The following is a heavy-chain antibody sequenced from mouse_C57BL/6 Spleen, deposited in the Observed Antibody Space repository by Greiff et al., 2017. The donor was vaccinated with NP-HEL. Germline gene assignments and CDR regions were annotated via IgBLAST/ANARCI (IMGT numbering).Heavy chain of an antibody. CDR1: GFTFSSYA. D-gene: IGHD2-4*01. J-gene: IGHJ2*01. Sequence: EVQLVESGEGLVKPGGSLKLSCAASGFTFSSYAMSWVRQTPEKRLEWVAYISSGGDYIYYADTVKGRFTISRDNARNTLYLQMSSLKSEDTAMYYCTRDYDYDGYFDYWGQGTTLTVSS. CDR2: ISSGGDYI. V-gene: IGHV5-9-1*02. CDR3: TRDYDYDGYFDY.